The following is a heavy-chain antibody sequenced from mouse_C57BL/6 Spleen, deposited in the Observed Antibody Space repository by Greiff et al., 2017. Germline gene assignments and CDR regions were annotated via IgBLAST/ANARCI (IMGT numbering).Heavy chain of an antibody. D-gene: IGHD2-2*01. CDR1: GYTFTSYW. V-gene: IGHV1-55*01. CDR3: ASRSPFYCGNDDYAMDY. J-gene: IGHJ4*01. CDR2: IYPGSGGT. Sequence: VQLQQPGAELVKPGASVKMSCKASGYTFTSYWITWVKQRPGQGLEWIGDIYPGSGGTNYNEKFKSKATLTVDTSSSTAYMQLSSLTSEDSAVYYCASRSPFYCGNDDYAMDYWGQGTSVTVSS.